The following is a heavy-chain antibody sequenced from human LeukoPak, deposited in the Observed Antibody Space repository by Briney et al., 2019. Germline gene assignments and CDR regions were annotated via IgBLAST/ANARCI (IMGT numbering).Heavy chain of an antibody. D-gene: IGHD3-3*01. J-gene: IGHJ4*02. V-gene: IGHV4-59*01. CDR3: ARVMSAWYFDY. CDR1: GGSISSYY. Sequence: SETLSLTCTVSGGSISSYYWSWIRQPPGKGLDWIGYIYYSGSTNYNPSLKSRVTISVDTSKDQFSLKLSSVTAADTAVYYCARVMSAWYFDYWGQGTLVTVSS. CDR2: IYYSGST.